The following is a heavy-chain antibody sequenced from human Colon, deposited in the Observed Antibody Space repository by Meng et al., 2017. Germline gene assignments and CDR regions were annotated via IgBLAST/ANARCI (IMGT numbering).Heavy chain of an antibody. Sequence: ASVKVSCKASGHTFSGYIVHWVRQAPGQGLEWMGWINPNSGVTNYAQRFQGRVTMTRDTSISTAYMELSRLRSDDTAVYYCARSGGDYSRVEYWGQGTLVTVSS. J-gene: IGHJ4*02. V-gene: IGHV1-2*02. CDR1: GHTFSGYI. D-gene: IGHD4-17*01. CDR2: INPNSGVT. CDR3: ARSGGDYSRVEY.